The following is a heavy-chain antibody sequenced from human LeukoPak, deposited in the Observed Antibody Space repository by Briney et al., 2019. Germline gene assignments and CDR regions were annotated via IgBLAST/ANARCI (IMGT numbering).Heavy chain of an antibody. CDR3: ARWVTTVTTNFDY. Sequence: ASVKVSCKASGYTFTGYYMHWVRPAPGQGLEWMGWINPNSGGTNYAQKFQGRVTMTRDTSISTAYMELSRLRSDDTAVYYCARWVTTVTTNFDYWGQGTLVTVSS. J-gene: IGHJ4*02. CDR2: INPNSGGT. CDR1: GYTFTGYY. V-gene: IGHV1-2*02. D-gene: IGHD4-17*01.